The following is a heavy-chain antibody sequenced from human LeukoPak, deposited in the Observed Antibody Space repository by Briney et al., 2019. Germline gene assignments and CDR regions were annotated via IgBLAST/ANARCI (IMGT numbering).Heavy chain of an antibody. CDR3: ARVARLRELSFDY. CDR2: IYYSGST. CDR1: AGPISSRSYY. D-gene: IGHD3-16*02. Sequence: PSETLSLTCTVSAGPISSRSYYWGWIRQPPGKGLEWIGNIYYSGSTYYNPSLKSRVTISVDTSKNQFSLKLSSVTAADTAVYYWARVARLRELSFDYWGQGTLVTVSS. V-gene: IGHV4-39*01. J-gene: IGHJ4*02.